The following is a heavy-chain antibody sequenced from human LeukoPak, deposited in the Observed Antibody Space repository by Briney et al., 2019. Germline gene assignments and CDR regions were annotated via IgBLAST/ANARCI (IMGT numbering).Heavy chain of an antibody. CDR1: GGSISSYY. Sequence: KPSETLSLTCTVSGGSISSYYWTWIRQPPGKGLEWIGYIHYSGATSYNPSLNSRVTVSVDTSKNQLSLKLNSVTAADTAVYYCAREYSAFEIWGPETMVTVSS. V-gene: IGHV4-59*01. J-gene: IGHJ3*02. CDR3: AREYSAFEI. CDR2: IHYSGAT. D-gene: IGHD1-1*01.